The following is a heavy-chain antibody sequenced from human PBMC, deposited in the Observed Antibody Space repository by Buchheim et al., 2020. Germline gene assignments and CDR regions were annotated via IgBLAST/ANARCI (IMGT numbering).Heavy chain of an antibody. V-gene: IGHV4-61*01. CDR1: GGSVSSGNYY. CDR3: ARTSIQYHFDP. Sequence: QVQLQESGPGLVKPSETLSVTCTVSGGSVSSGNYYWSWIRQPPGKGLEWIGYIYYSGSTNYSPSLKNRVTISVDTSKDQFSLKLSSVTAADTAVYYCARTSIQYHFDPWGQGTL. J-gene: IGHJ5*02. D-gene: IGHD2/OR15-2a*01. CDR2: IYYSGST.